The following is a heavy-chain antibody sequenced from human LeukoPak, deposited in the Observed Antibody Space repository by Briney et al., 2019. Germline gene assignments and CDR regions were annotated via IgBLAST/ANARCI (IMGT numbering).Heavy chain of an antibody. J-gene: IGHJ4*02. CDR1: GYTFTSYG. V-gene: IGHV1-18*01. Sequence: ASVNVSCKASGYTFTSYGISWVRQAPGQGLEWMGWISAYNGNTNYAQKLQGRVTMTTDTSTSTAYMELRSLRSDDTAVYYCARVHVSYYDFWSGYGPNSYFDYWGQGTLVTVSS. CDR3: ARVHVSYYDFWSGYGPNSYFDY. D-gene: IGHD3-3*01. CDR2: ISAYNGNT.